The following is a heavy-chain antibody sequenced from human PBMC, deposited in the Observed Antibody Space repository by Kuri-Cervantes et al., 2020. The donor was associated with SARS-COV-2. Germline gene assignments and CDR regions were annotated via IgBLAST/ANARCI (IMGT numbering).Heavy chain of an antibody. CDR2: INTNTGNP. D-gene: IGHD3-10*01. J-gene: IGHJ5*02. V-gene: IGHV7-4-1*02. Sequence: ASVKVSCKASGYTFTSYAMHWVHQAPGQRLEWMGWINTNTGNPTYAQGFTGRFVFSLDTSVSTAYLQISSLKAEDTAVYYCARDTNFGSGSYWFDPWGQGTLVTVSS. CDR3: ARDTNFGSGSYWFDP. CDR1: GYTFTSYA.